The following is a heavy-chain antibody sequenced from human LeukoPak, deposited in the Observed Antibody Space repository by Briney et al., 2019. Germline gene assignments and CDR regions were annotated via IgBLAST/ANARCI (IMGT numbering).Heavy chain of an antibody. D-gene: IGHD6-13*01. J-gene: IGHJ4*02. V-gene: IGHV3-23*01. CDR1: GFTFSSYA. CDR3: AKDLVGHSSFDY. CDR2: ISGSGGST. Sequence: GSLRLSCAASGFTFSSYAMSWVRQAPGKGLEWVSAISGSGGSTYYADSVKGRFTISRDNSKNTLYLQMNSLRAEDTAVYYCAKDLVGHSSFDYWGQGTLVTVSS.